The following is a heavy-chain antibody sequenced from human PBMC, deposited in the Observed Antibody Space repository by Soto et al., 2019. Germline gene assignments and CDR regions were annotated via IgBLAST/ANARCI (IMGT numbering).Heavy chain of an antibody. CDR3: ARDMSSSIKYYYYGMDV. V-gene: IGHV1-46*01. CDR2: INPSGGST. CDR1: GDTFTSYY. J-gene: IGHJ6*02. D-gene: IGHD6-6*01. Sequence: ASVKVSCTASGDTFTSYYMHWVRQAPGQGLEWMGIINPSGGSTSYAQKFQGRVTMTRDTSTSTVYMELSSLRSEDTAVYYCARDMSSSIKYYYYGMDVWGQGTTVTVSS.